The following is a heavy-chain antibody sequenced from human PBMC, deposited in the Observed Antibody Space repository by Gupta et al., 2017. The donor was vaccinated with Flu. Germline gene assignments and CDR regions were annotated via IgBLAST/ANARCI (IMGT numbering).Heavy chain of an antibody. Sequence: QVQLVQSGAEVKKPGSSVKVSCKASGGTFNPHTFSWVRQAPGQGLEWMGRVIPTLDVASIAQRFQGRVTITADKSTSSVYMELSSLTSEDTAVYYCASFRHVAVAGSENHSFFDHWGQGTLVTVSS. V-gene: IGHV1-69*02. CDR3: ASFRHVAVAGSENHSFFDH. J-gene: IGHJ4*02. CDR2: VIPTLDVA. CDR1: GGTFNPHT. D-gene: IGHD6-19*01.